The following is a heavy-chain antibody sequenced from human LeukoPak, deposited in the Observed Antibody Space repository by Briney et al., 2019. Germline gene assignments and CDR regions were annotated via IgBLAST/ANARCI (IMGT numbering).Heavy chain of an antibody. CDR3: TKDMGNNWVFDY. J-gene: IGHJ4*02. CDR1: GFTFSSYW. CDR2: INSDGSRT. D-gene: IGHD1-20*01. Sequence: GGSLRLSCAASGFTFSSYWMHWVRQAPGKGLVWVSRINSDGSRTSYADSVKGRFTISRDNAKNTLYLQMNSLRAEDTAVYYCTKDMGNNWVFDYWGQGTLVTVSS. V-gene: IGHV3-74*01.